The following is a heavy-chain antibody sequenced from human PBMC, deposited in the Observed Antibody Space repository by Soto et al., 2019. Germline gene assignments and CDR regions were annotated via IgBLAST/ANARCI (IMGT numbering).Heavy chain of an antibody. Sequence: SETLSLTCFVSGYSITAGGYYWSWIRHHPGKGLEWVGRFDSSGSIIYKPSPRSRVSISEDTSSNQFSMSLTSVTAADTARYYCARMYSSGSGWFHPWGQGTLVTVSS. CDR3: ARMYSSGSGWFHP. D-gene: IGHD6-19*01. V-gene: IGHV4-31*03. J-gene: IGHJ5*02. CDR2: FDSSGSI. CDR1: GYSITAGGYY.